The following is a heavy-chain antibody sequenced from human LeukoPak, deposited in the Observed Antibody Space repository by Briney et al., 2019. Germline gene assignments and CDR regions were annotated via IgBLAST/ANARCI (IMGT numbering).Heavy chain of an antibody. CDR2: IYYSGKA. D-gene: IGHD6-19*01. V-gene: IGHV4-39*07. Sequence: SETLSLTCTVSGGSISSSSYYWGWIRQPPGKGLEWIGSIYYSGKAYYNASLKSRVTISVDTSKNQFSLKLSSVTAADTAVYYCARDPSSGWYRWFDPWGQGTLVTVSS. J-gene: IGHJ5*02. CDR3: ARDPSSGWYRWFDP. CDR1: GGSISSSSYY.